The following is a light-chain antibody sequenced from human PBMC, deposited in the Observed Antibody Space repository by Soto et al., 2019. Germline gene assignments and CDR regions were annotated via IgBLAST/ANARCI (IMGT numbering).Light chain of an antibody. V-gene: IGLV2-14*01. CDR3: SSYTSSSTYV. Sequence: QSVLPQPASVSGSPGQSITIPCTGTSSDVGGYNYVSWYQQHPGKAPKLMIYDVSNRPSGVSNRFSGSKSGNTASLTISGLQAEDEADYYCSSYTSSSTYVFGTGTKLTVL. CDR2: DVS. CDR1: SSDVGGYNY. J-gene: IGLJ1*01.